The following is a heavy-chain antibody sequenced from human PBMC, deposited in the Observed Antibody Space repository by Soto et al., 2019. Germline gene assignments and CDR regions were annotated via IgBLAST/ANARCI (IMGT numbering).Heavy chain of an antibody. CDR1: GYTFTSYG. Sequence: ASVKVSCKASGYTFTSYGISWMRQAPGQGLEWMGWISAYNGNTNYAQKLQGRVTMTTDTSTSTAYMELRSLRPDDTAVYYCARILSVVVVPAAPYDAFDIWGQGTMVTVSS. CDR2: ISAYNGNT. CDR3: ARILSVVVVPAAPYDAFDI. V-gene: IGHV1-18*01. J-gene: IGHJ3*02. D-gene: IGHD2-2*01.